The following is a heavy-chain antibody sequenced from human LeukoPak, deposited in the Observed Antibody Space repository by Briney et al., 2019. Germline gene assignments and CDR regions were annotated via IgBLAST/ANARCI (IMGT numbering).Heavy chain of an antibody. D-gene: IGHD2-2*02. V-gene: IGHV3-23*01. CDR2: ISGSGGST. J-gene: IGHJ5*02. Sequence: PGGSLRLSCAASGFTFSSYAMSWVRQAPGKGLEWVSAISGSGGSTYYADSVKGRFTISRDNSKNTLYLQMNSLRAEDTAVYYCAKARGGIVVVPAAIRLDPWGQGTLVTVSS. CDR1: GFTFSSYA. CDR3: AKARGGIVVVPAAIRLDP.